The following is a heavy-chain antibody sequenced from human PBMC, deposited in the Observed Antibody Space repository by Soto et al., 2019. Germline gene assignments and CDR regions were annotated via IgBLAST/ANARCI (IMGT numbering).Heavy chain of an antibody. V-gene: IGHV3-30-3*01. J-gene: IGHJ4*02. Sequence: QVQLVESGGGVVQPGRSLRLSCAASGFTFSSYAMNWVRQAPGKGLEWVAVISYDGSNKYYADSVKGRFTISRDNSKNTLYLQMNSLRAEDTAVYYCARDPSYSGSYCDYWGQGTLVTVSS. D-gene: IGHD1-26*01. CDR1: GFTFSSYA. CDR2: ISYDGSNK. CDR3: ARDPSYSGSYCDY.